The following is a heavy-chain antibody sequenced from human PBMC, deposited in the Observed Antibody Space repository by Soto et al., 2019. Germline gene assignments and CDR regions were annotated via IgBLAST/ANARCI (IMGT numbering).Heavy chain of an antibody. CDR3: ARVRSAADNWFDP. V-gene: IGHV1-18*01. CDR1: GYTFSTYG. J-gene: IGHJ5*02. CDR2: ISVNNGNT. Sequence: QVQLVQSGAEVKKPGASVKVSCKASGYTFSTYGISWVRQAPGQGLVWMGWISVNNGNTNYAQNLQGRVTMTTDTSTSTAHMDLRTLRSDDTAVYYCARVRSAADNWFDPWGQGTLVTVSS. D-gene: IGHD6-13*01.